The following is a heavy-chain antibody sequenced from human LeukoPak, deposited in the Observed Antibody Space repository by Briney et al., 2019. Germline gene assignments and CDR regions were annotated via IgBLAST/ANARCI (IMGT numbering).Heavy chain of an antibody. Sequence: GGSLRLSCAASGIIVSNAWMSWVRQAPGKGPEWVGLIKSNTDGGTTDYVAPVKGRFTMSRDDSTNMLYLQMKGLKTEDTAVYYCVTHERNFYYDTSGSYGTTFTSDVWGQGTKVTVSS. D-gene: IGHD3-22*01. J-gene: IGHJ3*01. CDR1: GIIVSNAW. CDR2: IKSNTDGGTT. CDR3: VTHERNFYYDTSGSYGTTFTSDV. V-gene: IGHV3-15*01.